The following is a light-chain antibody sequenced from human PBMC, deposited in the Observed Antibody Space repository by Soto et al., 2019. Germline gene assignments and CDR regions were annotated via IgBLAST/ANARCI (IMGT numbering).Light chain of an antibody. J-gene: IGKJ1*01. CDR2: LGS. CDR3: MQALQPRWT. CDR1: QSLLHSNGYNY. Sequence: DIVMTQSPLSLPVTPGEPASISCRSSQSLLHSNGYNYLDWYLQKPGQSPQLLIYLGSNRASGVPDRFSGSGSGTDFTLKISRVEAEDVGVYYCMQALQPRWTFGQGTKVEIQ. V-gene: IGKV2-28*01.